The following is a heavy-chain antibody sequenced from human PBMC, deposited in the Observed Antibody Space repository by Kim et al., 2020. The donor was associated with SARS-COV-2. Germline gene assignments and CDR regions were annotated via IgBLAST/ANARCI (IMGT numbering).Heavy chain of an antibody. CDR1: GFTFSDYR. J-gene: IGHJ4*01. V-gene: IGHV3-48*01. D-gene: IGHD6-13*01. CDR2: ISNDDGGI. CDR3: LRDGRPGIWYPALDF. Sequence: GGSLRLSCVAFGFTFSDYRINWVRQAPGNGLEWLSFISNDDGGIYHADSVRGRFNVSSDDAKNSLYWQMNSLTVDDTAVYYCLRDGRPGIWYPALDFWG.